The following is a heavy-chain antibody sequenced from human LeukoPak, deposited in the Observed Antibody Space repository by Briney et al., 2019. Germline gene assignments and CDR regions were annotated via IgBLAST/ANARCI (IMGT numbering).Heavy chain of an antibody. CDR1: GGSISSGDYY. CDR3: ARGPHVYSYGYG. J-gene: IGHJ4*02. CDR2: IYYSGST. V-gene: IGHV4-61*08. Sequence: SETLSLTCTVSGGSISSGDYYWSWIRQPPGKGLEWIGYIYYSGSTNYNPSLKSRVTMSVDTSKNQFSLKLSSVTAADTAVYYCARGPHVYSYGYGWGQGTLVTVSS. D-gene: IGHD5-18*01.